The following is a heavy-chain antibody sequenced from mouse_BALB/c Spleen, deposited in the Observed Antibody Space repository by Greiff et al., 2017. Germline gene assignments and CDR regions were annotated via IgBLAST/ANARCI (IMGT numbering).Heavy chain of an antibody. D-gene: IGHD1-2*01. CDR1: GFTFSDYY. CDR3: ARDSLLLGYFDV. V-gene: IGHV5-4*02. J-gene: IGHJ1*01. Sequence: EVQGVESGGGLVKPGGSLKLSCAASGFTFSDYYMYWVRQTPEKRLEWVATISDGGSYTYYPDSVKGRFTISRDNAKNNLYLQMSSLKSEDTAMYYCARDSLLLGYFDVWGAGTTVTVSS. CDR2: ISDGGSYT.